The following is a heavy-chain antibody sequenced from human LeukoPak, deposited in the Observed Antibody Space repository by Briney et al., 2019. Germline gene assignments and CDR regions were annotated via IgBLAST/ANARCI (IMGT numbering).Heavy chain of an antibody. CDR2: ISGSGGST. J-gene: IGHJ3*02. Sequence: GGSLRLSRAASGFTFSSYAMSWVRQAPGKGLEWVSAISGSGGSTYYADSVKGRFTISRDNSKNTLYLQMNSLRAEDTAVYYCAKDCETYYYDSSGYYYCSSAFDIWGQGTMVTVSS. V-gene: IGHV3-23*01. CDR3: AKDCETYYYDSSGYYYCSSAFDI. CDR1: GFTFSSYA. D-gene: IGHD3-22*01.